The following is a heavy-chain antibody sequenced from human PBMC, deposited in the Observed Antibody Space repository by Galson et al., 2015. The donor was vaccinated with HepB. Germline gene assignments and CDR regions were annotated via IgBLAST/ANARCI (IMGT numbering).Heavy chain of an antibody. Sequence: SVKVSCKASGYTFTSYGISWVRQAPGQGLEWMGWINPNSGGTNYAQKFQGRVTMTRDTSISTAYMELSRLRSDDTAVYYCASLYLDAFDIWGQGTMVTVSS. CDR2: INPNSGGT. J-gene: IGHJ3*02. CDR3: ASLYLDAFDI. V-gene: IGHV1-2*02. CDR1: GYTFTSYG.